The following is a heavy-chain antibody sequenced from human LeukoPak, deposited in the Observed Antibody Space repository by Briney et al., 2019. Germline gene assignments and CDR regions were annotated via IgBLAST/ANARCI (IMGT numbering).Heavy chain of an antibody. Sequence: GASVKVSCKASGYTFTGYYMHWVRQAPGQGRKWMGWINPNSGGTNYAQKFQGRVTMTRDTSISTAYMELRRLRSDDTAVYYCARFPRLLWFGDSAFDIWGQGTMVTVFS. D-gene: IGHD3-10*01. J-gene: IGHJ3*02. CDR3: ARFPRLLWFGDSAFDI. V-gene: IGHV1-2*02. CDR1: GYTFTGYY. CDR2: INPNSGGT.